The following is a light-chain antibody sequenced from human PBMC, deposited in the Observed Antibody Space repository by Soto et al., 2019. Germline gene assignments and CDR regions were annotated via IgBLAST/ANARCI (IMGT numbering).Light chain of an antibody. CDR2: DVT. J-gene: IGLJ3*02. CDR1: SSDVGGYDF. V-gene: IGLV2-11*01. CDR3: ISYIPSTTTHWV. Sequence: QSVLTQPRSVSGSPGQSVTISCTGTSSDVGGYDFVSWYQQHPGKAPKLMIYDVTKRPSGVPDRFSGSKSGDTASLTISGLQAEDEADYYCISYIPSTTTHWVFGGGTKLTVL.